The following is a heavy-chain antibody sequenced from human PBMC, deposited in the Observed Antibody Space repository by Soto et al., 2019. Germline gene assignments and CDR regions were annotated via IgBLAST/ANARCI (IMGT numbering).Heavy chain of an antibody. Sequence: QITLNESGPTVVRPTEPLTLTCRFSGFSLTTSGVGVGWIRQSPVKAPERLALIYWDDDTRYSASLKSRLTLTKDTSKTQVVLTVSDLDPTDTATYYCAHRVLRTVFGLVTTTAIYFDFWGQGTPVAVSS. CDR1: GFSLTTSGVG. CDR3: AHRVLRTVFGLVTTTAIYFDF. V-gene: IGHV2-5*02. J-gene: IGHJ4*02. CDR2: IYWDDDT. D-gene: IGHD3-3*01.